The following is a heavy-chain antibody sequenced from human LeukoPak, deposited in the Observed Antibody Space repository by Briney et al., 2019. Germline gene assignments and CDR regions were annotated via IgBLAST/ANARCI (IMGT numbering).Heavy chain of an antibody. Sequence: GGSLRLSCAVSGLTFSNAWMTWVRQAPGKGLEWVGRIKSKPDGGTTDYAASVKGRFTISRDDSKDTLYLQMNSLKTEDTAVYYCTKDPPYTGGRYFALWGRGTLVTVSS. CDR2: IKSKPDGGTT. D-gene: IGHD1-14*01. J-gene: IGHJ2*01. CDR1: GLTFSNAW. CDR3: TKDPPYTGGRYFAL. V-gene: IGHV3-15*01.